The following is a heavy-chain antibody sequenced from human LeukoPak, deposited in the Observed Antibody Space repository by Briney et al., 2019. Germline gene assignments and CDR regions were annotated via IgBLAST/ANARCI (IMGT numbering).Heavy chain of an antibody. D-gene: IGHD1-26*01. CDR2: ISYDGSNK. CDR3: ARDGVGATYYFDY. CDR1: GFTFSSYG. V-gene: IGHV3-30*05. J-gene: IGHJ4*02. Sequence: PGGSLRLSCAASGFTFSSYGMHWVRQAPGKGLEWVAVISYDGSNKYYADSVKGRFTISRDNSKNTLYLQMNSLRAEDTAVYYCARDGVGATYYFDYWGQGTLVTVSS.